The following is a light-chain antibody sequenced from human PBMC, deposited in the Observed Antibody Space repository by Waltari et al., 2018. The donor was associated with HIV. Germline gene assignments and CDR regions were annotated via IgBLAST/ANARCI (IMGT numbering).Light chain of an antibody. CDR2: WAS. J-gene: IGKJ4*01. Sequence: DIVMTQSPDSLPVSLGERATINCRASRTVLYSSNNQNYLACYQQKPWHPPKVVLHWASTRAVGVLSRFSGSGSVTNFSLTISGLQADDVAMYFCQQYFSLPHTFGGGTKLEIK. CDR1: RTVLYSSNNQNY. CDR3: QQYFSLPHT. V-gene: IGKV4-1*01.